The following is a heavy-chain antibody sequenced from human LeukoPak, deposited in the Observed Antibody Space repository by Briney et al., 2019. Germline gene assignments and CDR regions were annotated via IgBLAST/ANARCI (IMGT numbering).Heavy chain of an antibody. Sequence: ASVKVSCKASGYAFTGYYMHWVRQAPGQGLEWMGWINPNSGGTIYAQKFQGRVTMTRDTSISTVYMELSRLRSDDTAVYYCARAPPITRGPFDPWGQGTLVTVSS. J-gene: IGHJ5*02. CDR1: GYAFTGYY. CDR3: ARAPPITRGPFDP. CDR2: INPNSGGT. V-gene: IGHV1-2*02. D-gene: IGHD3-10*01.